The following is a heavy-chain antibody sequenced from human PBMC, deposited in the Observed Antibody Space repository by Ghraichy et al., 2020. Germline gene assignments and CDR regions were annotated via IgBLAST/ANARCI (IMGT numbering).Heavy chain of an antibody. V-gene: IGHV3-74*01. CDR2: INSDGSST. CDR3: ARDGVVLRYFDWPTNWFDP. Sequence: SCAASGFTFSSYWMHWVRQAPGKGLVWVSRINSDGSSTSYADSVKGRFTISRDNAKNTLYLQMNSLRAEDTAVYYCARDGVVLRYFDWPTNWFDPWGQGTLVTVSS. D-gene: IGHD3-9*01. J-gene: IGHJ5*02. CDR1: GFTFSSYW.